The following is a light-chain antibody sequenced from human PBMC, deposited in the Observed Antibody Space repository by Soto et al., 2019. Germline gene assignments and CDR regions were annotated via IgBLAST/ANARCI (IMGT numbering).Light chain of an antibody. Sequence: SYELTQPPSVSVAPGQTARITCGGNNIESKSVNWYQQKPGQAPVLVVYDDSDWPSGIPERFSGSNSGNTATLIINTAEAGDEADYYCQVWDSDNNPFYVFGAGTKVTVL. CDR1: NIESKS. V-gene: IGLV3-21*02. CDR3: QVWDSDNNPFYV. J-gene: IGLJ1*01. CDR2: DDS.